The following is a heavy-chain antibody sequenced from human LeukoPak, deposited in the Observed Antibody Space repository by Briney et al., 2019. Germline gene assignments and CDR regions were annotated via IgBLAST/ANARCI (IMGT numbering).Heavy chain of an antibody. D-gene: IGHD3-10*01. CDR3: AKVGGPHYYGSGSYYNY. J-gene: IGHJ4*02. Sequence: GGSLRLSCAASGFTFSSYGMSWVRQAPGKGLEWVSGISGSGGTTYYVDSVKGRFTISRDKSKNTLYLQMNSLRVEDTAVYYCAKVGGPHYYGSGSYYNYWGQGTLVTVSS. CDR1: GFTFSSYG. V-gene: IGHV3-23*01. CDR2: ISGSGGTT.